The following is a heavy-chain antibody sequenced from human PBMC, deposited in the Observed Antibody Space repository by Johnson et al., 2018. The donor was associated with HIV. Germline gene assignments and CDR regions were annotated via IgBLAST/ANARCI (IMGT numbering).Heavy chain of an antibody. D-gene: IGHD2-15*01. CDR2: ISYDGSNK. CDR3: AKARQGGAFDN. Sequence: QVQLVESGGGVVQPGRSLRLSCAASGFTFSSYAMHWVRQAPGKGLEWVAVISYDGSNKYYADSVGGRFTISRDNSKNTLYLQMNSLGAEDTAVYYCAKARQGGAFDNWGQGTMVIVSS. J-gene: IGHJ3*02. CDR1: GFTFSSYA. V-gene: IGHV3-30*04.